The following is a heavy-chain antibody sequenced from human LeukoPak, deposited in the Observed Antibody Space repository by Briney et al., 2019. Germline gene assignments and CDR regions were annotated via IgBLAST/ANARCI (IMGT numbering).Heavy chain of an antibody. CDR1: GFTFSSYG. CDR2: IWYDGSNK. CDR3: AKEGEYCSGGSCYRGFDY. D-gene: IGHD2-15*01. V-gene: IGHV3-33*06. J-gene: IGHJ4*02. Sequence: PGRSLRLSCAASGFTFSSYGMHWVRQAPGKGLEWVAVIWYDGSNKYYADSVKGRLTISRDNSKNTLYLQMNSLRAEDTAVYYCAKEGEYCSGGSCYRGFDYWGQGTLVTVSS.